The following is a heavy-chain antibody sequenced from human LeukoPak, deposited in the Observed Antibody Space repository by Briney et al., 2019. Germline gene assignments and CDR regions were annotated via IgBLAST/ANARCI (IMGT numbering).Heavy chain of an antibody. CDR2: IRYVESNK. CDR1: GFTLSIYC. CDR3: AEDASVYRYDSRSVDY. D-gene: IGHD3-22*01. V-gene: IGHV3-30*02. J-gene: IGHJ4*02. Sequence: PGGSLRLSRRASGFTLSIYCMHWVRDAPGKGLEWGAYIRYVESNKHYADSVKGRFTISRDITQHTLYLQKNRLRAEHTPVYFCAEDASVYRYDSRSVDYWGLGTPVTVSS.